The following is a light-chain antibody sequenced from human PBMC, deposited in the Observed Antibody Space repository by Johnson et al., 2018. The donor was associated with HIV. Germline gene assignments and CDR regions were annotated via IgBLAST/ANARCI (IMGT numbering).Light chain of an antibody. Sequence: QSVLTQPPSVSAAPGQKVTISCSGSSSNIGNNYVSWYQQLPGTAPKLLIYENNKRPSGIPARFSGSKPATSATLTITGLQPRDEADYYCGTWERSLSAGYVFGPGTTVTVL. V-gene: IGLV1-51*02. CDR1: SSNIGNNY. J-gene: IGLJ1*01. CDR2: ENN. CDR3: GTWERSLSAGYV.